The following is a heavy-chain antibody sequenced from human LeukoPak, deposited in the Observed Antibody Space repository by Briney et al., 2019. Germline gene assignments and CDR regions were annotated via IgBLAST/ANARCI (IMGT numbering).Heavy chain of an antibody. Sequence: PSQTLSLTCTVSGGSISSGGYYWSWIRQHPGKGLEWIGYIYYSGSTYYNPSLKSRVTISVDTSKNQFSLKLSPVTAADTAVYYCARGPYCGGDCYSADYWGQGTLVTVSS. D-gene: IGHD2-21*02. J-gene: IGHJ4*02. V-gene: IGHV4-31*03. CDR1: GGSISSGGYY. CDR3: ARGPYCGGDCYSADY. CDR2: IYYSGST.